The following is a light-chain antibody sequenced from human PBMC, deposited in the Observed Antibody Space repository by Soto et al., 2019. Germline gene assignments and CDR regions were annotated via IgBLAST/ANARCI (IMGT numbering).Light chain of an antibody. CDR1: HNIRNN. CDR3: QQYGSSPLT. CDR2: GAS. J-gene: IGKJ4*01. Sequence: EVVMTQSPASLSVSPGERATLSCRASHNIRNNLAWYQQKPGQAPRLLISGASSRATDIPDRFSGSGSGTDFTLTISRLEPEDFAVYYCQQYGSSPLTFGGGTKVDIK. V-gene: IGKV3-20*01.